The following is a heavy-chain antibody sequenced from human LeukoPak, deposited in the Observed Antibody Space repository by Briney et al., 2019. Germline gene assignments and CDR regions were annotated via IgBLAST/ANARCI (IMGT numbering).Heavy chain of an antibody. V-gene: IGHV3-64D*09. J-gene: IGHJ4*02. CDR2: ITSKGGST. D-gene: IGHD6-19*01. Sequence: PGGSLRLSCSASGFTFSSYAMHWVRQAPGKGLEYFSAITSKGGSTYYADSVKGRLTISRDNSKNTLYLQMSSLRAEDTAVDYCVKSGIAVSGTDYWGQGNLVTVSS. CDR1: GFTFSSYA. CDR3: VKSGIAVSGTDY.